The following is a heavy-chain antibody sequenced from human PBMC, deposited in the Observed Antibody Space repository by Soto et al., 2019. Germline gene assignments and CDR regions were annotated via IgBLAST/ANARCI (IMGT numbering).Heavy chain of an antibody. CDR3: ATQEVGGSYVYTFDP. D-gene: IGHD1-26*01. CDR1: GDSISSGDYY. Sequence: PSETLSLTCTVSGDSISSGDYYWSWIRQPPGKGLEWIGCIYYSGNTYYNPSLKRRLSISVDTSKNQFSLQLSSVTVADTAVYYCATQEVGGSYVYTFDPWGQGTLVTVSS. V-gene: IGHV4-30-4*01. J-gene: IGHJ5*02. CDR2: IYYSGNT.